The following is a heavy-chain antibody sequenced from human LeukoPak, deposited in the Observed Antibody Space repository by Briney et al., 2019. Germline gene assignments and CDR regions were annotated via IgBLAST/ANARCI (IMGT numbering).Heavy chain of an antibody. V-gene: IGHV3-33*06. CDR2: IWYDGSNK. CDR1: GFTFSSYG. D-gene: IGHD1-1*01. CDR3: AKDRATGTYYFDH. J-gene: IGHJ4*02. Sequence: PGGSLRLSCAASGFTFSSYGMHWVRQAPGKGLEWVAVIWYDGSNKYYADSVKGRFTISRDNSKNTLYLQMNSLRAEDTAVYYCAKDRATGTYYFDHWGQGTLVTVSS.